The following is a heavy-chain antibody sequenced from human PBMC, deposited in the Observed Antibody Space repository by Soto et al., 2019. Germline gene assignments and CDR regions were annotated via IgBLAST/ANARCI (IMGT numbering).Heavy chain of an antibody. CDR2: INPILGIA. V-gene: IGHV1-69*02. D-gene: IGHD2-15*01. CDR3: ACATPVAATPGQVDY. J-gene: IGHJ4*02. CDR1: GGTFSSYT. Sequence: QVPLVQSGAEVKKPGSSVKVSCKASGGTFSSYTISWVRQAPGQGLEWMVRINPILGIAYYARKFQGRVAITAEKSTSTAYMELRSLRSEDTAVYYCACATPVAATPGQVDYWGQGTLVTVSS.